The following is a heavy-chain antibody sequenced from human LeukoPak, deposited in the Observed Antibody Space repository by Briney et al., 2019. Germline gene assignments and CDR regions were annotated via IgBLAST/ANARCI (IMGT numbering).Heavy chain of an antibody. CDR1: GYTFTGYY. Sequence: GASVKVSCKASGYTFTGYYMHWVRQAPGQGLEWMGWINPNSGGTNYAQKFQGRVTMTRDTSISTAYMELSRLRSDDTAVYYCAREPYNWNYGLSLFDPWGQGTLVTVSS. D-gene: IGHD1-7*01. V-gene: IGHV1-2*02. CDR2: INPNSGGT. J-gene: IGHJ5*02. CDR3: AREPYNWNYGLSLFDP.